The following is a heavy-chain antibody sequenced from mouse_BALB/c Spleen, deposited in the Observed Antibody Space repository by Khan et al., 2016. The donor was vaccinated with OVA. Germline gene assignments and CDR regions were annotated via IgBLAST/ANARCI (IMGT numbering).Heavy chain of an antibody. D-gene: IGHD2-2*01. Sequence: EVELVESGGGVVKPGGSLKLSCSASGFTFSSFAMSWVRQTPEKRLEWVATISSGGHYTFSPDSVKGRFTISRANARNTLYLQMSSLRSEDTAMYYCARRLVDYYARDYWGQGTSVTVSS. J-gene: IGHJ4*01. V-gene: IGHV5-9-3*01. CDR1: GFTFSSFA. CDR2: ISSGGHYT. CDR3: ARRLVDYYARDY.